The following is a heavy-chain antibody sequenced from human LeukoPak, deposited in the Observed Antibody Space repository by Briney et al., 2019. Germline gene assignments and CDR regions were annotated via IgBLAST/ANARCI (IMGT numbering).Heavy chain of an antibody. D-gene: IGHD4-17*01. CDR3: ARGGYGDYSCVDY. V-gene: IGHV1-2*02. J-gene: IGHJ4*02. CDR2: INPNSGGT. CDR1: GYTFTGYY. Sequence: GASVKVSCKASGYTFTGYYMHWVRQAPGQGLEWMGWINPNSGGTNYAQKFQGRVTMTRDTSISTAYMELSRLRPDDTAVFYCARGGYGDYSCVDYWGQGTLVTVSS.